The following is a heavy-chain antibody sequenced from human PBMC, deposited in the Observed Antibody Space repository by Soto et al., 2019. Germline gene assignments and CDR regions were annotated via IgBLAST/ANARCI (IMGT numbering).Heavy chain of an antibody. CDR2: IYYSGST. CDR3: ARSLRYFDWLLYGGYFDY. V-gene: IGHV4-39*01. J-gene: IGHJ4*02. Sequence: SETLSLTCTVSGGSISSSSYYWCWIRQPPGKGLEWIGSIYYSGSTYYNPSLKSRVTISVDTSKNQFSLKLSSVTAADTAVYYCARSLRYFDWLLYGGYFDYWGQGTLVTVSS. D-gene: IGHD3-9*01. CDR1: GGSISSSSYY.